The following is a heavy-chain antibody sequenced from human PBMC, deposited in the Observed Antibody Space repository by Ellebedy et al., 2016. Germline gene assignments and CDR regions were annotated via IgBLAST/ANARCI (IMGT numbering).Heavy chain of an antibody. V-gene: IGHV5-51*01. CDR3: ARCDRDSSSCNWFDP. CDR1: GYTFTSYW. J-gene: IGHJ5*02. D-gene: IGHD6-13*01. Sequence: GESLKISXKGSGYTFTSYWIGWVRQMPGKGLEWMGVIYPADSDTRYSPSFQGQVTISADKSISTAYLQWSSLKASDTAMYYCARCDRDSSSCNWFDPWGQGTLVTVSS. CDR2: IYPADSDT.